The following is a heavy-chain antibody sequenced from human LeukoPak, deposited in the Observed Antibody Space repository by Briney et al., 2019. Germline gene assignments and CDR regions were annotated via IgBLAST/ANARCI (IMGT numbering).Heavy chain of an antibody. CDR3: ARALACAFDI. Sequence: APVKVSCKASGYTFTAYYMHWARQAPGQGLEWMARINPNSGGTNYAQKFQRTVTMTRDSSISTAYIELSRLRSEGTAVYYCARALACAFDICGQGTMWTVSS. J-gene: IGHJ3*02. CDR2: INPNSGGT. CDR1: GYTFTAYY. V-gene: IGHV1-2*06.